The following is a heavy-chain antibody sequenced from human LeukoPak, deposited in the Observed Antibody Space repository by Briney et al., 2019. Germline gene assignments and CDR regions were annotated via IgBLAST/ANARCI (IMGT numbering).Heavy chain of an antibody. V-gene: IGHV4-59*01. CDR2: IYDSGST. D-gene: IGHD6-13*01. CDR3: ARKPSGSSRHDY. J-gene: IGHJ4*02. CDR1: GGSISSYY. Sequence: SETLSLTCTVSGGSISSYYWTWIWQPPGKGLEWIGFIYDSGSTYYNPSLKSRVTISLDTSKNQFSLKMSSVTAADTAVYYCARKPSGSSRHDYWGQGTLVTVSS.